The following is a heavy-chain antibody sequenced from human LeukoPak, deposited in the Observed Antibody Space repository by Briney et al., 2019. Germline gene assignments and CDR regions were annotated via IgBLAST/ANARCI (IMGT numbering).Heavy chain of an antibody. Sequence: GSLRLSCVASGFTFSDYYMSWIRQAPGKGLEWVSYISSSGSIIYYVDSVKGRFTISRDNAKNSLYLQMNRLRAEDTAVYYCARASRYGLNWFDPWGQGTLVTVSS. CDR1: GFTFSDYY. D-gene: IGHD3-10*01. CDR3: ARASRYGLNWFDP. J-gene: IGHJ5*02. CDR2: ISSSGSII. V-gene: IGHV3-11*04.